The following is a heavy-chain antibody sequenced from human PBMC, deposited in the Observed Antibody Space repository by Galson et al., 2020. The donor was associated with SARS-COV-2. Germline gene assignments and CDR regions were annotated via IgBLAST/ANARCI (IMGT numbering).Heavy chain of an antibody. D-gene: IGHD3-3*01. Sequence: GGSLRLSCAASGFTFSMFAMSWVRQAPGKGLEWVSGITGGGGGTYYADSVKGRFTISRDNSKNTLYLQMSSLRAEDTAIYYCAKYTIFGVVMSFGGFDYWGQGTLVTVSS. J-gene: IGHJ4*02. CDR2: ITGGGGGT. CDR3: AKYTIFGVVMSFGGFDY. CDR1: GFTFSMFA. V-gene: IGHV3-23*01.